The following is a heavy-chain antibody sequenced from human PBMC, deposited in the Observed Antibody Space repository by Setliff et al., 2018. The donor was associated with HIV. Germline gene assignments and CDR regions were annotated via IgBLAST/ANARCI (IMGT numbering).Heavy chain of an antibody. V-gene: IGHV4-34*01. J-gene: IGHJ6*02. D-gene: IGHD4-17*01. Sequence: SETLSLTCAVYGGSVSGHYWGWFRQPPGKGLEWIGEITPSGDTNYIPSLKSRVTISVDTSKNQFSLKLSSVTAADTAVYYCARRGYYGDDRGGGMDVWGQGTTVTVSS. CDR3: ARRGYYGDDRGGGMDV. CDR1: GGSVSGHY. CDR2: ITPSGDT.